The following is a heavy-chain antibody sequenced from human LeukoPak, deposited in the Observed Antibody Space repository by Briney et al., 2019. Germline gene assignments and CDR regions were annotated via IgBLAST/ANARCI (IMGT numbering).Heavy chain of an antibody. J-gene: IGHJ4*02. CDR1: GYSIRSGYY. CDR2: IYHSGST. D-gene: IGHD1-26*01. Sequence: SETLSLTCAVSGYSIRSGYYWGWIRQPPGKGLEWIGSIYHSGSTYYNPSLKSRVTISVDTSKNQFSLKLSSVTAADTAVYYCARAEGLGGSSSGAWGAIFDYWGQGTLVTVSS. CDR3: ARAEGLGGSSSGAWGAIFDY. V-gene: IGHV4-38-2*01.